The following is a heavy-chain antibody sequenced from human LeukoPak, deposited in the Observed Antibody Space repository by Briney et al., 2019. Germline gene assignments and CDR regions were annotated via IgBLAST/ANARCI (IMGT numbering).Heavy chain of an antibody. V-gene: IGHV3-11*01. Sequence: GGSLRLSCAASGFTFSDYYMRSSGSTIYYADSVKGRFTISGDNAKNSLYLQMNSLRAEDTAVYYCARYIRGPYSSGIDYWGQGTLVTVS. CDR2: SGSTI. D-gene: IGHD6-19*01. J-gene: IGHJ4*02. CDR1: GFTFSDYY. CDR3: ARYIRGPYSSGIDY.